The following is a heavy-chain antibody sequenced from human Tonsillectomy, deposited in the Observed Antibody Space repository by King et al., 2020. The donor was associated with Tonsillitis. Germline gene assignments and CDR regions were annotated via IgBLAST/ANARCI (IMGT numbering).Heavy chain of an antibody. CDR3: ARLLWFGEWN. J-gene: IGHJ4*02. Sequence: LQLQESGPGLVKASETLSLSCTVSGGSISSSSYYWGWIRQPPGKGMEWIGSIYYTGSTYYNPSLKSRLTISVATSKNQFSLKLRSVTAADTSVYYCARLLWFGEWNWGQGTLVTVSS. V-gene: IGHV4-39*01. D-gene: IGHD3-10*01. CDR1: GGSISSSSYY. CDR2: IYYTGST.